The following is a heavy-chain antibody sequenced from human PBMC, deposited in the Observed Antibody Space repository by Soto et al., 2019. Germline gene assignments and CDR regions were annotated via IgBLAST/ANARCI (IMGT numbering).Heavy chain of an antibody. D-gene: IGHD3-22*01. V-gene: IGHV4-61*01. Sequence: PSETLSLTCTVSGDSITNGLSYWSWIRQHPETGLEWIGYIHYSGSTNYNPSLKSRVTISVDTSKNQFSLKLSSVTAEDTAVYYCAGKYYYDSSGYYYVGAFDIWGQGTMVTVSS. CDR1: GDSITNGLSY. CDR3: AGKYYYDSSGYYYVGAFDI. CDR2: IHYSGST. J-gene: IGHJ3*02.